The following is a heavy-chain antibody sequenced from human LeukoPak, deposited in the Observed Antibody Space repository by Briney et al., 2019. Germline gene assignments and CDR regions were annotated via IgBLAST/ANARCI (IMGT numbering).Heavy chain of an antibody. D-gene: IGHD2-15*01. V-gene: IGHV4-59*01. CDR2: IYYSGGT. Sequence: PSETLSLTCTVSGGSISSYYWSWIRQPPGKGLEWIGYIYYSGGTNYNPSLKSRVTISVDTSKNQFSLKLSSVTAADTAVYYCARVVVVAATGRDYYYYGMDVWGQGTTVTVTS. CDR1: GGSISSYY. J-gene: IGHJ6*02. CDR3: ARVVVVAATGRDYYYYGMDV.